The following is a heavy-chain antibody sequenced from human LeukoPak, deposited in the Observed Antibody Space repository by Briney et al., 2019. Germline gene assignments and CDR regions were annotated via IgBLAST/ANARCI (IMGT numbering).Heavy chain of an antibody. CDR3: ARGAASGSGSYYTSLDY. J-gene: IGHJ4*02. V-gene: IGHV4-59*01. CDR1: GGSLSSYY. D-gene: IGHD1-26*01. CDR2: IYYSENT. Sequence: SETLSLTCTVSGGSLSSYYWSWIRQPPGKELEWIGDIYYSENTNYNPSLKSRVTISVDTSKNQFSLKLSSVTAADTAVYYCARGAASGSGSYYTSLDYWGQGALVTVSS.